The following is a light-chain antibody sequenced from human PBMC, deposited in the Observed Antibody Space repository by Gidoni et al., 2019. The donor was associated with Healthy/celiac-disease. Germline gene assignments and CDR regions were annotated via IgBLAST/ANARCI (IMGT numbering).Light chain of an antibody. V-gene: IGKV3-11*01. J-gene: IGKJ5*01. CDR3: LQRSNWPPS. CDR2: DAS. CDR1: QSFSSY. Sequence: EIVLTQSPATLSLFPAARATLSCRASQSFSSYLAWFQQKTGQAPRRLIYDASNRASGIPARFSGRGSGTDFTLTISSLEPEDFAVYYCLQRSNWPPSFXXXTRLEIK.